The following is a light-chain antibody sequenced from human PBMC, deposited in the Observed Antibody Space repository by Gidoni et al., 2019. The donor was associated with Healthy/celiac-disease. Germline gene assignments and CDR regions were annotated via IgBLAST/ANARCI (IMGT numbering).Light chain of an antibody. CDR3: NTRDSSGNLVV. J-gene: IGLJ2*01. Sequence: SSDLPQDPAVSVALGQTVRITCQGDSLRSYYASWYQQKPGKAPVLVLYGKNNRPSGIPDRFSGSSSGNTASLTITGAQAEDEADYYCNTRDSSGNLVVFGGGTKLTVL. CDR2: GKN. V-gene: IGLV3-19*01. CDR1: SLRSYY.